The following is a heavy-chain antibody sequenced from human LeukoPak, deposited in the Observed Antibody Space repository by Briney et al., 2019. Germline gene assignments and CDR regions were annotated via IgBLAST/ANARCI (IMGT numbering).Heavy chain of an antibody. CDR1: GFTFSDYG. Sequence: PGGSLRLSCTASGFTFSDYGMHWVRQPPGKGLEWVAIIWYDGSNKKYEGSVKGRFTISRDNSKNTLYLQMNSLRAEDTAVYYCARGVDYYENSGTIDYWGQGTLVTVSS. J-gene: IGHJ4*02. V-gene: IGHV3-33*01. D-gene: IGHD3-22*01. CDR2: IWYDGSNK. CDR3: ARGVDYYENSGTIDY.